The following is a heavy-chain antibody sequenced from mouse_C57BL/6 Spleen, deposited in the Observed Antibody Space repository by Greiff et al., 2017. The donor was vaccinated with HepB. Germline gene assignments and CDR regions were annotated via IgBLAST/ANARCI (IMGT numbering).Heavy chain of an antibody. CDR2: IYPGDGDT. V-gene: IGHV1-82*01. CDR3: ARDLGGFPYYYAMDY. CDR1: GYAFSSSW. Sequence: QVQLKESGPELVKPGASVKISCKASGYAFSSSWMNWVKQRPGKGLEWIGRIYPGDGDTNYNGKFKGKATLTADKSSSTAYMQLSSLTSEDSAVYFCARDLGGFPYYYAMDYWVQGTSVTVSS. J-gene: IGHJ4*01.